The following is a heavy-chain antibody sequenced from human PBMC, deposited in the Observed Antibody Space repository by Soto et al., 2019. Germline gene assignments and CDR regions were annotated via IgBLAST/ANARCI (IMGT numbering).Heavy chain of an antibody. CDR1: GGSFSNYA. Sequence: QAQLVQSGAEVKKPGSSVKVSCKASGGSFSNYALSWVRQAPGQGLEWMGGIIPLFRTLDYSQKFQGRVTITADESTSTAYMELISLRSEDTAVYFCARDKVRLQLGGNYYYATDVRGQGTTVTVSS. D-gene: IGHD5-12*01. CDR2: IIPLFRTL. CDR3: ARDKVRLQLGGNYYYATDV. J-gene: IGHJ6*02. V-gene: IGHV1-69*12.